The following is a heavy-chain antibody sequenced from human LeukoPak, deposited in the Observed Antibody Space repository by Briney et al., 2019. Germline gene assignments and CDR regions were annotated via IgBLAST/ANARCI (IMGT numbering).Heavy chain of an antibody. J-gene: IGHJ6*03. V-gene: IGHV4-4*07. CDR3: ARDTRSTSSTMYYYYYYMDV. CDR1: GGSISSYY. Sequence: SETLSLTCTVSGGSISSYYWSWIRQPAGKGLEWIGRIYTSGSTYYNPSLKSRVTISVDTSKNQFSLKLSSVTAADTAVYYCARDTRSTSSTMYYYYYYMDVWGKGTTVTVSS. CDR2: IYTSGST. D-gene: IGHD2-2*01.